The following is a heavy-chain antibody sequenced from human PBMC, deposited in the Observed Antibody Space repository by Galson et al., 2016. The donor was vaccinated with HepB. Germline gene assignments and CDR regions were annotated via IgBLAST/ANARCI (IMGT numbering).Heavy chain of an antibody. CDR2: ISYGYSI. CDR1: GFLLRGSV. V-gene: IGHV3-30*03. CDR3: ARDWGSSGWYNWFDP. J-gene: IGHJ5*02. D-gene: IGHD6-19*01. Sequence: SLRLSCAASGFLLRGSVIRWVRQAPGKGPEWLSIISYGYSIYYADSVKGRFTISRDNSKNTVYLQMNNLRREDTALYYCARDWGSSGWYNWFDPWGQGTLVTVSS.